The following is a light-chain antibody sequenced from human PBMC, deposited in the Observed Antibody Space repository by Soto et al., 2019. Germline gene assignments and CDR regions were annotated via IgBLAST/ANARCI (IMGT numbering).Light chain of an antibody. J-gene: IGLJ2*01. Sequence: QSVLTQSPSVSAAPGKKVPISCSGGSSNIGKNYVSWYQHLPGTAPKLLIFEDHKRPSGIPDRFSGSKSATSATLGITGLQTGDEADYYCGTWDSSLNAGVFGGGTKLTVL. CDR1: SSNIGKNY. CDR3: GTWDSSLNAGV. V-gene: IGLV1-51*02. CDR2: EDH.